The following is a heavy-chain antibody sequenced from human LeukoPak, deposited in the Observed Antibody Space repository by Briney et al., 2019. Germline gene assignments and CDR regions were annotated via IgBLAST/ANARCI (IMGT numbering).Heavy chain of an antibody. D-gene: IGHD2-15*01. V-gene: IGHV3-49*04. J-gene: IGHJ1*01. Sequence: GGSLRLSCTASGFTFGDYAMSWVRQAPGKGLEWVGFIRSKAYGGTTEYAASVKGRFTISRDGSKSIAYLQMHSLKTEDTAVYYCTRDRGYCSGGSCYSAEYFQHWGQGTLVTVSS. CDR1: GFTFGDYA. CDR2: IRSKAYGGTT. CDR3: TRDRGYCSGGSCYSAEYFQH.